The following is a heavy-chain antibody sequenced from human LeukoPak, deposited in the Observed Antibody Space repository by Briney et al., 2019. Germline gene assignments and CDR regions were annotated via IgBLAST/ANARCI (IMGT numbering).Heavy chain of an antibody. Sequence: PGGSLRLSCAASGFTFSDYYMSWIRQAPGKGLEWVSYISSSGSTIYYADSVKGRFTISRDNDKNSLYLQMNSLRAEDTDVYYCARYYFGWLPSYYFDYWGKGTLVTVSS. J-gene: IGHJ4*02. V-gene: IGHV3-11*01. D-gene: IGHD5-24*01. CDR3: ARYYFGWLPSYYFDY. CDR2: ISSSGSTI. CDR1: GFTFSDYY.